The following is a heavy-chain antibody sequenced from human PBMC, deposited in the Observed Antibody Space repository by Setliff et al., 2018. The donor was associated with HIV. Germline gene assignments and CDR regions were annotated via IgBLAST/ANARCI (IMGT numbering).Heavy chain of an antibody. J-gene: IGHJ4*01. Sequence: GGSLRLSCAASGFTFSSYAMNWVRQTPTKGLEWVSSISGESTTTSYADSVKGRFTISRDNPKNTVYLQMNSLRAEETAVYYCAKSTLKFGGSYRPDNWGQGTLVTVSS. CDR3: AKSTLKFGGSYRPDN. CDR1: GFTFSSYA. CDR2: ISGESTTT. D-gene: IGHD3-16*02. V-gene: IGHV3-23*01.